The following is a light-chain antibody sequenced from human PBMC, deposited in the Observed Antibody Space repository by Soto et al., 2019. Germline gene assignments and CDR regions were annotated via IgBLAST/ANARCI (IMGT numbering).Light chain of an antibody. CDR3: QQYDNWLRT. CDR1: QDISTN. CDR2: GAS. V-gene: IGKV3-15*01. Sequence: EIVMTQSPATLSVSPGERATLSCRASQDISTNLAWYQQKPGQAPRLLIYGASTRATGIPARFSGGGSGTEFTLTISSLQSEDFAVYYCQQYDNWLRTFGQGTKVEIK. J-gene: IGKJ1*01.